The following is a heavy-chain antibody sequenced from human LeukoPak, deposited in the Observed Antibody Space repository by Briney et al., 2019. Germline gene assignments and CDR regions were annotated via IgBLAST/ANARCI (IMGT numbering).Heavy chain of an antibody. CDR2: INTDGSTT. CDR1: GFTFSNYW. J-gene: IGHJ4*02. Sequence: GGSLRLSCAASGFTFSNYWFHWVRQAPGKGLVWVARINTDGSTTNYADSVKGRFTISRDNAKNTLYLQMNSLRAEDTAVYHCANDMTGPVDSWGQGTLVTVPS. D-gene: IGHD3-9*01. V-gene: IGHV3-74*01. CDR3: ANDMTGPVDS.